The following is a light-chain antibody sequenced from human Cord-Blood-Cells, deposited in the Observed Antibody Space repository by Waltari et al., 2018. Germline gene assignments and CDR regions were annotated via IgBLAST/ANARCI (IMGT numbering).Light chain of an antibody. CDR2: NVS. CDR1: SSDVGGFNY. Sequence: QSALTQPASVSGSPGQSIPISCPGTSSDVGGFNYVSWYQQHPGKAPKLMVYNVSNRPSGVSNRFSGSKSGNTASLTISGLQAEDEADYYCSSYTSSSTLDWVFGGGTKLTVL. V-gene: IGLV2-14*01. CDR3: SSYTSSSTLDWV. J-gene: IGLJ3*02.